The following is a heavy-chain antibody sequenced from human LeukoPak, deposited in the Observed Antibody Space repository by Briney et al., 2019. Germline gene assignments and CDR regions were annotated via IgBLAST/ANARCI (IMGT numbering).Heavy chain of an antibody. CDR3: AKGSYYDSSESEAFDI. Sequence: GGSLRLSCAASGFTFSSYGMHWVRQAPGKGLEWVAFIRYDGSNKYYADSVKGRFTISRDNSKNTLYLQMNSLRAEDTAVYYCAKGSYYDSSESEAFDIWGQGTMVTVSS. CDR1: GFTFSSYG. CDR2: IRYDGSNK. J-gene: IGHJ3*02. V-gene: IGHV3-30*02. D-gene: IGHD3-22*01.